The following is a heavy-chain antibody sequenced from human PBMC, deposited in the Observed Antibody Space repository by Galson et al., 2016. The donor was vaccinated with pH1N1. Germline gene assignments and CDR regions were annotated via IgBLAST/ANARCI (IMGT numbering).Heavy chain of an antibody. CDR2: IKEDGSQK. Sequence: SLRLSCAASGFTFSNYWMSWVRQAPGKGLEWVANIKEDGSQKYYVDSVKGRFTISRDNAKNSLNLQMNSLRAEDTAVYYCARKRLPDSWGQGTLVTVSS. V-gene: IGHV3-7*04. J-gene: IGHJ5*01. CDR1: GFTFSNYW. CDR3: ARKRLPDS.